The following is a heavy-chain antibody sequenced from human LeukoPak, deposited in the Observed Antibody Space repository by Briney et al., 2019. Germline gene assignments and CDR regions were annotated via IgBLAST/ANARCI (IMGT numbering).Heavy chain of an antibody. CDR2: IKEDGSER. J-gene: IGHJ4*02. D-gene: IGHD6-13*01. CDR1: AFIFSGHW. CDR3: ARDLYSSSPTGFDY. V-gene: IGHV3-7*03. Sequence: GGSLRLSCEGSAFIFSGHWMNWVRQTPGKGLEWVASIKEDGSERQYVDSVKGRFSISRDNTKGSLFLQLNSLRAEDTAVYYCARDLYSSSPTGFDYWGQGTLVTVSS.